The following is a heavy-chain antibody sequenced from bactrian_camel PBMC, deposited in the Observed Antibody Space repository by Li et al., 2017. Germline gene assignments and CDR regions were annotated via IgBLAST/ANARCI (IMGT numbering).Heavy chain of an antibody. CDR1: GYDYSDYC. V-gene: IGHV3S6*01. CDR3: VPLIFALGAQ. Sequence: HVQLVESGGGSVQAGGSLILSCVASGYDYSDYCMGWLRQAPGKEREGVACTGSDGPTTYADSVKGRFTISEDNAKHTLYLQMDTLKPEDTAVYYCVPLIFALGAQWGQGTQVTVS. D-gene: IGHD1*01. J-gene: IGHJ4*01. CDR2: TGSDGPTT.